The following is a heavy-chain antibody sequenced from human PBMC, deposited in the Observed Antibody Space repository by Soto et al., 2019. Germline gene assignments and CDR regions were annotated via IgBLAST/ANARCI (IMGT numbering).Heavy chain of an antibody. D-gene: IGHD3-16*02. CDR2: ISESSDTI. Sequence: EVQLVESGGGLVQPGGSLRLSCTASGFTFSDYSMDWVRQTPGKGLEWLSYISESSDTIYYADSVKGRFTISRDNAKNSLFLQMSSRRGKDPAVYYCARDKMGELSIADYWGQGTPVTVSS. J-gene: IGHJ4*02. CDR3: ARDKMGELSIADY. CDR1: GFTFSDYS. V-gene: IGHV3-48*01.